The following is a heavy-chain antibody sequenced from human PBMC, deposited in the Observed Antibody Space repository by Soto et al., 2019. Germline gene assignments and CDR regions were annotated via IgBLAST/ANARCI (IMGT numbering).Heavy chain of an antibody. CDR2: IIPIFGTA. CDR3: ARTYYYDSSGSFDY. J-gene: IGHJ4*02. D-gene: IGHD3-22*01. V-gene: IGHV1-69*06. CDR1: GVTFSSYA. Sequence: GASVKVSFKASGVTFSSYAISWLRHAPGQGLEWMGGIIPIFGTANYAQKFQGRVTITADKSTSTAYMELSSLRSEDTAVYYCARTYYYDSSGSFDYWGQGTLVTVSS.